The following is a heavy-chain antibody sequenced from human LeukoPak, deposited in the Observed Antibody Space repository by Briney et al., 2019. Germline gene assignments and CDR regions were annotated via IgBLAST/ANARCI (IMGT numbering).Heavy chain of an antibody. CDR1: GGTFSSYA. J-gene: IGHJ4*02. D-gene: IGHD5-12*01. CDR3: TAPSGYDYECSPHY. CDR2: IIPILGIA. Sequence: SVKVSCKASGGTFSSYAISWVRQAPGQGLEWMGRIIPILGIAKYAQKLQGRVTITADKSTSTAYMELSSLRSEDTAVYYCTAPSGYDYECSPHYWGQGTLVTVSS. V-gene: IGHV1-69*04.